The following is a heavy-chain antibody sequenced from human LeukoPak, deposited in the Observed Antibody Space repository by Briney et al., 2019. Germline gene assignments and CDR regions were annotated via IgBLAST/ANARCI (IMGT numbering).Heavy chain of an antibody. CDR3: ARHRRMVRGVTPHYYYMDV. Sequence: SETLSLTCAVSGGSISSGGYSWSWIRQPPEKGLEWIGYIYYSGSTYYNPSLKSRVTISVDTSKNHFSLKLSSVTAADTAVYYCARHRRMVRGVTPHYYYMDVWGKGTTVTISS. CDR2: IYYSGST. D-gene: IGHD3-10*01. CDR1: GGSISSGGYS. V-gene: IGHV4-30-4*07. J-gene: IGHJ6*03.